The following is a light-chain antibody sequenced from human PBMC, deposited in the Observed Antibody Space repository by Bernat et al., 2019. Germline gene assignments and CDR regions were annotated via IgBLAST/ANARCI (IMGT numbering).Light chain of an antibody. Sequence: EIVLTQSPATLSLSPGERATPSCRASQRVYTYLAWYQQKPGQAPRLLIYAASYRATGILARFSGSGSGTVFTLTISRLEPEDFALYYCQQRSKWPITFGQGTRLEIK. CDR2: AAS. CDR1: QRVYTY. V-gene: IGKV3-11*01. CDR3: QQRSKWPIT. J-gene: IGKJ5*01.